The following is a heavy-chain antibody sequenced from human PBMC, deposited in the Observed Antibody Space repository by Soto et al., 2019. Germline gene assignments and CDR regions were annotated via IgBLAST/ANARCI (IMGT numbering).Heavy chain of an antibody. D-gene: IGHD6-6*01. CDR2: IYYSGST. V-gene: IGHV4-59*01. CDR1: GGSINSYY. Sequence: SETLSLTCTVSGGSINSYYWSWIRQPPGKGLEWIGYIYYSGSTNYNPSLKSRVTISVDTSKNQFSLKLSSVTAADTAVYYCARSTIAPHLFMYPFDYWGQGTLVTSPQ. CDR3: ARSTIAPHLFMYPFDY. J-gene: IGHJ4*01.